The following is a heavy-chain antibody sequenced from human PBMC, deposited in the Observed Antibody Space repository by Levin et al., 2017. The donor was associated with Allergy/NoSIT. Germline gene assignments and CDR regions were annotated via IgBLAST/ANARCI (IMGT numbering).Heavy chain of an antibody. CDR2: ISYDGRNK. V-gene: IGHV3-30*04. J-gene: IGHJ3*02. CDR1: GFTFSSYA. CDR3: AREGDPLDAFDI. Sequence: GGSLRLSCAASGFTFSSYAIHWVRQAPGKGLEWVAVISYDGRNKYYADSVKGRFTISRDNSKNTLYLQMNSLRAEDTAVYYCAREGDPLDAFDIWGQGTMVTVSS. D-gene: IGHD3-16*01.